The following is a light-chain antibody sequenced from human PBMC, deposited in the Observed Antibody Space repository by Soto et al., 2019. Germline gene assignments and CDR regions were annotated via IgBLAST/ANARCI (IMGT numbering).Light chain of an antibody. Sequence: DIQMTQSPSTLSASVGDRVTITCRASQSISSWLAWYQQKPGKAPKLLIYKASSIESGVPSRFSGSGSGTEFTLTISSLQPDDFATYYCQQYNSYSQTFGQGTKVEIK. J-gene: IGKJ1*01. CDR1: QSISSW. CDR3: QQYNSYSQT. V-gene: IGKV1-5*03. CDR2: KAS.